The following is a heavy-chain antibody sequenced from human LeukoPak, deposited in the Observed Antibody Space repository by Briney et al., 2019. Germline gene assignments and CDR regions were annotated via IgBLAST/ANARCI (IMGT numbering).Heavy chain of an antibody. CDR3: ARGLSFVTATPFDY. CDR1: GGSISSYY. CDR2: IYYSGST. J-gene: IGHJ4*02. D-gene: IGHD2-21*02. V-gene: IGHV4-59*01. Sequence: PSETLSLTCTVSGGSISSYYWSWIRQPPGKGLEWIGYIYYSGSTNYNPSLKSRVTISVDTSKNQFSLKLSSVTAADTAVYYCARGLSFVTATPFDYWGQGSLVTVSS.